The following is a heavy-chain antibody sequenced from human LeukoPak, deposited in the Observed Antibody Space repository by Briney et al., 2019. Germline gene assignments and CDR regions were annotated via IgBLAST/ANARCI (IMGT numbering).Heavy chain of an antibody. J-gene: IGHJ4*02. CDR1: GFTFSSYA. Sequence: GGSLRLSCAASGFTFSSYAMSWVRQAPGKGLGWVSAISGSGGSTYYADSVKGRFTISRDNSKNTLYLQMNSLRAEDTAVYYCAKRYDFWSGYYSGYFDYWGQGTLVTVSS. V-gene: IGHV3-23*01. CDR3: AKRYDFWSGYYSGYFDY. CDR2: ISGSGGST. D-gene: IGHD3-3*01.